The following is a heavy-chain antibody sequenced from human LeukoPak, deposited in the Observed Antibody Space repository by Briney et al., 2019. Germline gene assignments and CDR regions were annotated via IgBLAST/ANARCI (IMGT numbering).Heavy chain of an antibody. V-gene: IGHV3-7*03. D-gene: IGHD3-10*01. CDR1: GFIFSGYW. CDR2: IKHDASEK. Sequence: GGSLRLSCEASGFIFSGYWMSWVRQAPGKGLEWVANIKHDASEKHYVDSVKGRFTISRDNTKNSVYLQMNSLRPEDTAMYYCASDYYGSGSPFDYWGQGTLVTVSS. J-gene: IGHJ4*02. CDR3: ASDYYGSGSPFDY.